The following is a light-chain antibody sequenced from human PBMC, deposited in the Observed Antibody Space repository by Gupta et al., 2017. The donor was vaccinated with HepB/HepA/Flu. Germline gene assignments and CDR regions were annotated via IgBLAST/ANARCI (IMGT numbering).Light chain of an antibody. V-gene: IGKV3-15*01. CDR3: QQDNLRPIT. Sequence: IVMTQSPASLSVSTGDRVTLSCRASQSVYSSLAWYQQKPGQAPRLLIYGASTRATDIPARFSGSGSGTEFTLTISSLQSEDFAVYFCQQDNLRPITFGGGTKVEFK. CDR1: QSVYSS. CDR2: GAS. J-gene: IGKJ4*01.